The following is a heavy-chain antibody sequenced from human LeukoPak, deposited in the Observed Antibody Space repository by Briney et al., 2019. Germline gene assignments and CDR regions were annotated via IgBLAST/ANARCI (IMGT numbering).Heavy chain of an antibody. V-gene: IGHV3-23*01. CDR2: ISGSGGST. Sequence: GGSLRLSCAASGFTFSSYAMSWVRQAPGKGLEWVSAISGSGGSTYYADSVKGRFTISRDNSKNTLYLQMNSLRAEDTAVYYCAKSYSRLGELPPEGAFDIWGQGTMVTVSS. D-gene: IGHD3-16*01. CDR3: AKSYSRLGELPPEGAFDI. J-gene: IGHJ3*02. CDR1: GFTFSSYA.